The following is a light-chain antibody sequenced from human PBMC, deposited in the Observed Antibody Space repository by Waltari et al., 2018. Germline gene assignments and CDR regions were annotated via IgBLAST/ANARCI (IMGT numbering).Light chain of an antibody. J-gene: IGKJ3*01. CDR3: QQGYSYPFT. CDR2: RAS. CDR1: QGIGNN. Sequence: DIQMTQSPSSLSASVGDTVTITCQASQGIGNNLNWYQQKPGKAPKLLIYRASSLQSGIPSRVSGSGSGTDFPLIISSLQPEDFATYYCQQGYSYPFTFGPGTKLDIK. V-gene: IGKV1-16*01.